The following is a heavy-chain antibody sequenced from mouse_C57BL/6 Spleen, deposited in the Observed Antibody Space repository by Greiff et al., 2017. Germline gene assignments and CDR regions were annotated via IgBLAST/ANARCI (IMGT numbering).Heavy chain of an antibody. V-gene: IGHV1-61*01. Sequence: QVQLQQPGAELVRPGSSVKLSCKASGYTFTSYWMAWVKQRPGQGLEWIGNIYPSDSETHYNQKFKDKATLTVDKSSSTAYMQLSSLTSEDSAVYYCARERNYGSPFAYWGQGTLVSVSA. J-gene: IGHJ3*01. D-gene: IGHD1-1*01. CDR1: GYTFTSYW. CDR2: IYPSDSET. CDR3: ARERNYGSPFAY.